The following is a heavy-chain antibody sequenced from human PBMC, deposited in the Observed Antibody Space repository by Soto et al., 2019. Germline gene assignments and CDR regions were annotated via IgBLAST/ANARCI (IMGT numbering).Heavy chain of an antibody. V-gene: IGHV1-69*13. J-gene: IGHJ6*02. CDR2: IIPIFGTA. D-gene: IGHD6-13*01. CDR1: GGTFSSYA. Sequence: SVKVSCKXSGGTFSSYAISWVRQAPGQGLEWMGGIIPIFGTANYAQKFQGRVTITADESTSTAYMELSSLRSEDTAVYYCASSRGQLAYYYYGMDVWGQGTTVTVSS. CDR3: ASSRGQLAYYYYGMDV.